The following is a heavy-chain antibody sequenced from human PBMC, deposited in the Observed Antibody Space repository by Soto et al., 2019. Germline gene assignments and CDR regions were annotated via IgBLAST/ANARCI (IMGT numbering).Heavy chain of an antibody. CDR2: MNPNSGNT. CDR3: ARERAAAGSNWFDP. Sequence: ASVKVSCTASGYTFTSYDINWVRQATGQGLEWMGWMNPNSGNTGYAQKFQGRVTMTRNTSISTAYMELSSLRSEDMAVYYCARERAAAGSNWFDPWGQGTLVTVSS. V-gene: IGHV1-8*01. J-gene: IGHJ5*02. D-gene: IGHD6-13*01. CDR1: GYTFTSYD.